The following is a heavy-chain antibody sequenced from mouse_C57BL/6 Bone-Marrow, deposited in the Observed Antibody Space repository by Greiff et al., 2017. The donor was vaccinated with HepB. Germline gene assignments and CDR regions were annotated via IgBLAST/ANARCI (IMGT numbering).Heavy chain of an antibody. CDR3: ARNYYGSPYYFDY. V-gene: IGHV2-9-1*01. CDR1: GFSLTSYA. CDR2: IWTGGGT. Sequence: VQVVESGPGLVAPSQSLSITCTVSGFSLTSYAISWVRQPPGKGLEWLGVIWTGGGTNYNSALKSRLSISKDNSKSQVFLKMNSLQTDDTARYYCARNYYGSPYYFDYWGQGTTLTVSS. D-gene: IGHD1-1*01. J-gene: IGHJ2*01.